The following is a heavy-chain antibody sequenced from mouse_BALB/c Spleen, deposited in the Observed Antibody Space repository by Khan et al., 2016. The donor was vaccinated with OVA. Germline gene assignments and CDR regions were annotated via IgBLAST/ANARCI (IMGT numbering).Heavy chain of an antibody. CDR3: ARQPYYHYYVMDY. V-gene: IGHV2-6-1*01. CDR1: GFSLTNYG. D-gene: IGHD2-10*01. Sequence: VQLQESGPGLVAPSQSLSITCTISGFSLTNYGVHWVRLPPGKGLEWLVVIWSDGSTTYNSALKSRLSISKVNSKSQVFLKMNSLQTDDTAMYYCARQPYYHYYVMDYWGQGTSVTVSS. CDR2: IWSDGST. J-gene: IGHJ4*01.